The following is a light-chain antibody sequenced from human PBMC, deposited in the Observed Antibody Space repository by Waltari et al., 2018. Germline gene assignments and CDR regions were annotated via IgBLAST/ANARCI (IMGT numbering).Light chain of an antibody. J-gene: IGKJ3*01. Sequence: GMTQSPATLSVSPGESATLSCRASQSVSSKLAWYQQKPGQAPRLLIYGASTRATGIPARFSGSGSGTDFTLTISSLQSEDFAVYYCQQYDNWPFTFGPGTKVDIK. CDR2: GAS. CDR1: QSVSSK. V-gene: IGKV3-15*01. CDR3: QQYDNWPFT.